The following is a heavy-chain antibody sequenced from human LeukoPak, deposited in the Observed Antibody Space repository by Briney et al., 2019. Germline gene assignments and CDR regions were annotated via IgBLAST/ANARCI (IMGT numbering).Heavy chain of an antibody. Sequence: ASVKVSCKASGGTFSTYAISWVRQAPGQGLEWMGWINPNSGGTNYAQKFQGRVTMTRDTSISTAYMELSRLRSDDTAVYYCASPSSGWYVYWGQGTLVTVSS. V-gene: IGHV1-2*02. CDR2: INPNSGGT. CDR3: ASPSSGWYVY. D-gene: IGHD6-19*01. CDR1: GGTFSTYA. J-gene: IGHJ4*02.